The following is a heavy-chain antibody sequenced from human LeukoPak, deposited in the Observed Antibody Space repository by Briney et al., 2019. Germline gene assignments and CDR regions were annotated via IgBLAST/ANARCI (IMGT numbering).Heavy chain of an antibody. CDR2: IWYDGSNE. CDR3: ARGSNSGFSIDN. V-gene: IGHV3-33*08. CDR1: GFTFSRYA. J-gene: IGHJ4*02. D-gene: IGHD2/OR15-2a*01. Sequence: GGSLRLSCSASGFTFSRYAMHWVRQAPGKGLEWVAVIWYDGSNENYADSVKGRFTISRDNSKNTLHLQMNSLRAEDTAVYFCARGSNSGFSIDNWGQGTLVTVSS.